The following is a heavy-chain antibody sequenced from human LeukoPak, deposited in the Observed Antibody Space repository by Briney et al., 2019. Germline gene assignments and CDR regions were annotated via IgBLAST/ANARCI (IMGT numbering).Heavy chain of an antibody. J-gene: IGHJ4*02. D-gene: IGHD4-23*01. CDR2: IYSGGST. V-gene: IGHV3-53*01. CDR1: GFTVSSNY. Sequence: GGSLRLSCAASGFTVSSNYMSWVRQAPGKGLEWVSVIYSGGSTYYADSVKGRFTISRDNSKNTLYLQVNSLRAEDTAVYYCARRGDGGRSFDYWGQGTLVTVSS. CDR3: ARRGDGGRSFDY.